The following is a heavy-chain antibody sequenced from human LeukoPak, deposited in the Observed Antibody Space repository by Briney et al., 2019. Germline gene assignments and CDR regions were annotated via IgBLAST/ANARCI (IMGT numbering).Heavy chain of an antibody. CDR1: GYXFTGYY. J-gene: IGHJ5*02. Sequence: ASVEVSCKASGYXFTGYYMHWVRQAPGQGLEWMGWINPNSGGTNYAQKFQGRVTMTRDTSISTAYMELSRLRSDDTAVYYCARDIVMVTYWFDPWGQGTLVTVSS. V-gene: IGHV1-2*02. D-gene: IGHD5-18*01. CDR3: ARDIVMVTYWFDP. CDR2: INPNSGGT.